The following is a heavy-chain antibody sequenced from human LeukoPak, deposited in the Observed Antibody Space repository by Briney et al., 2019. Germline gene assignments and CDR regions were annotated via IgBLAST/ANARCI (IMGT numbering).Heavy chain of an antibody. D-gene: IGHD3-22*01. J-gene: IGHJ4*02. V-gene: IGHV4-39*01. CDR1: GGSISSSSYY. CDR3: ASRFTGPDYYDSSGYGG. CDR2: IYYSGST. Sequence: PSETLSLTCTVSGGSISSSSYYWGWIRQPPGKGLEWIGSIYYSGSTYYNPSLKSRVTIFVDTSKNQFSLKLSSVTAADTAVYYCASRFTGPDYYDSSGYGGWGQGTLVTVSS.